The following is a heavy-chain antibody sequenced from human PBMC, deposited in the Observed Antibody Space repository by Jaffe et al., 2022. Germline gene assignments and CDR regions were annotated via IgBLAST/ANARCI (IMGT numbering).Heavy chain of an antibody. CDR2: ISYDGSNK. J-gene: IGHJ4*02. Sequence: QVQLVESGGGVVQPGRSLRLSCAASGFTFSSYGMHWVRQAPGKGLEWVAVISYDGSNKYYADSVKGRFTISRDNSKNTLYLQMNSLRAEDTAVYYCAKGTLGVAATLGLVFWGQGTLVTVSS. CDR3: AKGTLGVAATLGLVF. V-gene: IGHV3-30*18. D-gene: IGHD2-15*01. CDR1: GFTFSSYG.